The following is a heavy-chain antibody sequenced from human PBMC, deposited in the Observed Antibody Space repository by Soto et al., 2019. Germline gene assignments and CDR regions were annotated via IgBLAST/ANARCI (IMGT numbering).Heavy chain of an antibody. V-gene: IGHV4-39*01. CDR2: VYYRGRS. CDR1: GGSVSNSNYY. CDR3: VSQRTSVLTQAYFDY. Sequence: PSDPLSLTCTVSGGSVSNSNYYWGWIRQSPGKGLEWIGSVYYRGRSYSKSSVKSRVTISVDTSKNQFSLNLNSVTASDTAVYSCVSQRTSVLTQAYFDYWGPGALVTVSS. J-gene: IGHJ4*02. D-gene: IGHD2-8*01.